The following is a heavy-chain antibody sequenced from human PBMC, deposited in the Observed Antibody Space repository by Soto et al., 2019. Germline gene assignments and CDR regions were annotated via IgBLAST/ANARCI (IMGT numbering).Heavy chain of an antibody. CDR3: AKGEGADILTGYPLGY. Sequence: GGSLRLSCAASGFTFSNYVMSWVRQAPGKGLEWVSSISGSGDNTYYADSVKGRFTISRDNSKNTLYLQMNSLRAEDTAVYYCAKGEGADILTGYPLGYWGQGTLVTVSS. J-gene: IGHJ4*02. CDR2: ISGSGDNT. D-gene: IGHD3-9*01. CDR1: GFTFSNYV. V-gene: IGHV3-23*01.